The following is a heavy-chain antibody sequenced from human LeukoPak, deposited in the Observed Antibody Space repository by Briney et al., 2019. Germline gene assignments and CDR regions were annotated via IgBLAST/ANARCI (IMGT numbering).Heavy chain of an antibody. Sequence: SETLSLTCTVSGGSISSSSFYWGWIRQSPGKGLEYIATIYYSGGTYYNPSLESRVTISVDTFKNQFSLKLSSVTAADTAVYYCARLEVTDSYYFDYWGQGTLVTVSS. V-gene: IGHV4-39*01. J-gene: IGHJ4*02. CDR3: ARLEVTDSYYFDY. CDR1: GGSISSSSFY. D-gene: IGHD2-21*02. CDR2: IYYSGGT.